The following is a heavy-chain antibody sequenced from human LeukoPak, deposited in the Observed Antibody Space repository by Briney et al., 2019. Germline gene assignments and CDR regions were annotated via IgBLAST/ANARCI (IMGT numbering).Heavy chain of an antibody. CDR3: ARSGYHDY. D-gene: IGHD3-22*01. CDR1: GCTFSNFG. CDR2: ISAYNGNT. V-gene: IGHV1-18*04. Sequence: GASVKVSCKASGCTFSNFGISWVRHAPGQGLEWMGWISAYNGNTNYAQNLQGRVTVTTDTSTSTAYMELRSLRSGDTAVYYCARSGYHDYWGQGTLVTVSS. J-gene: IGHJ4*02.